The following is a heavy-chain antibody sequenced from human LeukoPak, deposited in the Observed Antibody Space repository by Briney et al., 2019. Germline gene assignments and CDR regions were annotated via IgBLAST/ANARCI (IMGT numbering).Heavy chain of an antibody. CDR1: GFTFSSYA. Sequence: GGSLRLSCAASGFTFSSYAMSWVRQAPGKGLEWVSAISGSGGSTYYADSVKGRFTISRDNSKNTLYLQMNSLRAEDTAVYYCAKNTVDNTGYYSPSFDYWGQGTLVTVSS. V-gene: IGHV3-23*01. J-gene: IGHJ4*02. D-gene: IGHD3-22*01. CDR2: ISGSGGST. CDR3: AKNTVDNTGYYSPSFDY.